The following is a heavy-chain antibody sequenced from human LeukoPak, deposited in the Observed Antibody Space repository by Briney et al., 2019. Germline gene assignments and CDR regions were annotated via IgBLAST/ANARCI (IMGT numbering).Heavy chain of an antibody. CDR3: ARDGCSSTSCLDYYYYGMDV. D-gene: IGHD2-2*01. CDR1: GSTFSSYW. Sequence: GGSLRLSCAASGSTFSSYWMSWVRQAPGKGLEWVANIKQDGSEKYYVDSVKGRFTISRDNAKNSLYLQMNSLRAEDTAVYYCARDGCSSTSCLDYYYYGMDVWGQGTTVTVSS. J-gene: IGHJ6*02. V-gene: IGHV3-7*01. CDR2: IKQDGSEK.